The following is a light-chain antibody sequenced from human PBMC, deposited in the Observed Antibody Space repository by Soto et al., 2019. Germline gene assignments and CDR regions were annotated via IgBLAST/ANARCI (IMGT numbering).Light chain of an antibody. V-gene: IGKV1-39*01. CDR3: QQSYSTPIT. J-gene: IGKJ5*01. CDR2: AAS. Sequence: DIQMTQSPSSLSASVGDRVTITCRASQSISSYLNWYQQKPGKAPKLLIYAASSLRSGVPSRFSGSGAGTDFTLTISSLQPEDFATYYCQQSYSTPITVAQGTRLQIK. CDR1: QSISSY.